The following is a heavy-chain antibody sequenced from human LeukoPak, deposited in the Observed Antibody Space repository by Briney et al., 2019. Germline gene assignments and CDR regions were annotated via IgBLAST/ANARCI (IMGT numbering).Heavy chain of an antibody. V-gene: IGHV7-4-1*02. Sequence: GASVKVSCKASGGTFSSYAISWVRQAPGQGLEWMGWINTNTGNPTYAQGFTGRFVFSLGTSVSTAYLQISSLKAEDTAVYYCARGTEGAGTPWNYFDYWGQGTLVTVSS. CDR3: ARGTEGAGTPWNYFDY. CDR1: GGTFSSYA. CDR2: INTNTGNP. J-gene: IGHJ4*02. D-gene: IGHD6-19*01.